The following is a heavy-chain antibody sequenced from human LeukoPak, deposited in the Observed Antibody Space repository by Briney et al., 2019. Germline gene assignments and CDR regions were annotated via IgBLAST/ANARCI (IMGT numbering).Heavy chain of an antibody. CDR3: AGGGYSYGSGYFDY. Sequence: GGSLRLSCAASGFTFSSYVMSWVRQAPGKGLEWVSSISSSSSYIYYADSVKGRFTISRDNAKNSLHLQMNSLRAEDTAVYYCAGGGYSYGSGYFDYWGQGTLVTVSS. CDR2: ISSSSSYI. CDR1: GFTFSSYV. V-gene: IGHV3-21*01. J-gene: IGHJ4*02. D-gene: IGHD5-18*01.